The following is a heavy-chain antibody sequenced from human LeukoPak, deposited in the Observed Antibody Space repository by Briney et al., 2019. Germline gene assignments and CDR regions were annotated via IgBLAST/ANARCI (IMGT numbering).Heavy chain of an antibody. CDR2: IYSGGST. J-gene: IGHJ4*02. CDR1: GFTVSSNY. D-gene: IGHD3-22*01. Sequence: GGSLRLSCAASGFTVSSNYMSWVRQAPGKGLEWVSVIYSGGSTYYADSVKGRFTISRDNSKNTLYLQMNSLRAEDTAVYYCAKDLRRGYYDSSGYYAYWGQGTLVTVSS. CDR3: AKDLRRGYYDSSGYYAY. V-gene: IGHV3-53*05.